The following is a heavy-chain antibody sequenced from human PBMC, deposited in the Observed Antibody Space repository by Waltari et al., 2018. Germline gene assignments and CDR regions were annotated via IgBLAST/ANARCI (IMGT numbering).Heavy chain of an antibody. J-gene: IGHJ4*02. CDR3: AKDRRYCSSTSCYTMEHYFDY. CDR1: GFTFSSYA. V-gene: IGHV3-23*01. D-gene: IGHD2-2*02. Sequence: EVQLLESGGGLVQPGGSLRLPCAASGFTFSSYAMSWVRQAPGKGLEWVSAISGSGGSTYYADSVKGRFTISRDNSKNTLYLQMNSLRAEDTAVYYCAKDRRYCSSTSCYTMEHYFDYWGQGTLVTVSS. CDR2: ISGSGGST.